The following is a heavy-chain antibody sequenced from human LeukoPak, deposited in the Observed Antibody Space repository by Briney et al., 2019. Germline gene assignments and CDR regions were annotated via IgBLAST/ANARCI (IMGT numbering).Heavy chain of an antibody. V-gene: IGHV1-18*01. J-gene: IGHJ5*02. CDR1: GYTFTSYG. CDR3: ARDKGSITMVRGVNYWFDP. D-gene: IGHD3-10*01. CDR2: ISAYNGNT. Sequence: ASVKVSCKASGYTFTSYGISWVRQAPGQGLEWMGWISAYNGNTNYAQKLQGRVTMTTDTSTSTAYMELRSLRSDDTAVYYRARDKGSITMVRGVNYWFDPWGQGTLVTVSS.